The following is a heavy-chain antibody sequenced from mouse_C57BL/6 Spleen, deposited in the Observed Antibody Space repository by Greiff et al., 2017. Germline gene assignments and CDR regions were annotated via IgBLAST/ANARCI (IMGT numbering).Heavy chain of an antibody. CDR1: GYTFTSYW. J-gene: IGHJ2*01. V-gene: IGHV1-59*01. Sequence: QVQLQQPGAELVRPGTSVKLSCKASGYTFTSYWMHWVKQRPGQGLEWIGVIDPSDSYTNYNQKFKGNATLTVDTSSSTAYMQLSSLTSEDSAVYYCARFYFDYWGQGTTRTVSS. CDR3: ARFYFDY. CDR2: IDPSDSYT.